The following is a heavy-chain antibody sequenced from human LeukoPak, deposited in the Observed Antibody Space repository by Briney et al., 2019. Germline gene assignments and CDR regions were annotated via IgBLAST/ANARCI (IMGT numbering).Heavy chain of an antibody. D-gene: IGHD5-18*01. CDR2: ISSSSSYI. V-gene: IGHV3-21*01. CDR1: GFTFSSYS. Sequence: GGSLRLSCAASGFTFSSYSMNWVRQAPGKGLEWVSSISSSSSYIYYADSVKGRFTISRDNAKNSLYLQMNSLRAEDTAVYYCARDIQLWTRRDFDYWGQGTLVTVSS. J-gene: IGHJ4*02. CDR3: ARDIQLWTRRDFDY.